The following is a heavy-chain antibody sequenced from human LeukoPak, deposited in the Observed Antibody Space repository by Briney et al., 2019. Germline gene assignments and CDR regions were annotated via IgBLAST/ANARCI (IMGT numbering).Heavy chain of an antibody. CDR2: INHSGST. CDR3: ARGDKYTSSWYPRGDYYYYMDV. Sequence: PSETLSLTCAVYAGSFSGYYWNWIRQPPGKGLEWIWEINHSGSTNYNPSLKSRVTISVDTSKNQFSLKLSSVTAADTAVYYCARGDKYTSSWYPRGDYYYYMDVWGKGTTVTVSS. D-gene: IGHD6-13*01. J-gene: IGHJ6*03. V-gene: IGHV4-34*01. CDR1: AGSFSGYY.